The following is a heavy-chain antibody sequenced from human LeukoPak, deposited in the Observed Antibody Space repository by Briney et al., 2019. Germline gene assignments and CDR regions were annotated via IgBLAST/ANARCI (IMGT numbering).Heavy chain of an antibody. D-gene: IGHD6-13*01. CDR3: AQDPEPSIAAAGPFDY. J-gene: IGHJ4*02. Sequence: GGSLRLSCAASGFTFSRYEMHWVRQAPGKGLEWVATISNDGSNKYYADSAKGRFTISRDNAKNTLYLQMNSLRAEDTAVYYCAQDPEPSIAAAGPFDYWGQGTLVTVSS. CDR2: ISNDGSNK. V-gene: IGHV3-30-3*01. CDR1: GFTFSRYE.